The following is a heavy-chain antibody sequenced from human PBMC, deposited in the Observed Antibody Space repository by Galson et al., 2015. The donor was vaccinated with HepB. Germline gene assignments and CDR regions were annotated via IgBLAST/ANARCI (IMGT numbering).Heavy chain of an antibody. CDR2: IYYSGST. D-gene: IGHD5-24*01. J-gene: IGHJ3*02. Sequence: SETLSLTCTVSGGSISSYYWSWIRQPPGKGLEWIGYIYYSGSTNYNPSLKSRVTISVDTSKNQFSLKLSSVTAADTAVYYCARYLLSRDKGDFDIWGQGTMVTVSS. CDR1: GGSISSYY. CDR3: ARYLLSRDKGDFDI. V-gene: IGHV4-59*08.